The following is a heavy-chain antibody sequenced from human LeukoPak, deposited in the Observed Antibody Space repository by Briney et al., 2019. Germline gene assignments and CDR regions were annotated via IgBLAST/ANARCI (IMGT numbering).Heavy chain of an antibody. V-gene: IGHV3-21*04. CDR3: AKEGGSGNWYYGMDV. Sequence: GGSLRLSCAASGFTFSTYSMNWVRQAPGKGLEWVSSISGNSDYIFYADSVKGRFTMSRDNAKNSLYLQMNSLRAEDTAVYYCAKEGGSGNWYYGMDVWGQGTTVTVSS. D-gene: IGHD3-10*01. J-gene: IGHJ6*02. CDR2: ISGNSDYI. CDR1: GFTFSTYS.